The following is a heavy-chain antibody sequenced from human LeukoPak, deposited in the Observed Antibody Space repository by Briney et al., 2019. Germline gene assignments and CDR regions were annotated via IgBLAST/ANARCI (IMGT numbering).Heavy chain of an antibody. J-gene: IGHJ5*02. V-gene: IGHV1-69*05. CDR1: GGTFSSYA. CDR2: IIPIFGAA. CDR3: ARKGYCTNGVCYPSNWFDP. Sequence: SVKVSCKASGGTFSSYAISWVRQAPGQGLEWMGRIIPIFGAANYAQKFQGRVTITTDESRSTAYMELSSLRSEDTAVYYCARKGYCTNGVCYPSNWFDPWGQGTLVTVSS. D-gene: IGHD2-8*01.